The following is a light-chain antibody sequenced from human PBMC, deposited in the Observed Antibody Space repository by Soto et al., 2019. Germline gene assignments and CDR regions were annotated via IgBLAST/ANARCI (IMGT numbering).Light chain of an antibody. J-gene: IGKJ1*01. Sequence: EIVMTQSPATLSVSPGERATLSCRASQSVSGNLAWYQQKPGQAPRLLIYGASTRATGIPARFSGSGSGTEVPLTIRRLQSEDFAVYYCQQYNNWPPWTFGQGTKVEIK. CDR3: QQYNNWPPWT. CDR1: QSVSGN. CDR2: GAS. V-gene: IGKV3-15*01.